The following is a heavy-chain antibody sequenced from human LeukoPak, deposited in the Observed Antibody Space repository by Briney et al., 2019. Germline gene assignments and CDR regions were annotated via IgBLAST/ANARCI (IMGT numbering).Heavy chain of an antibody. CDR2: VSYTGSA. V-gene: IGHV4-39*01. Sequence: SETLSLTCTVSGGSISSSTYYWGWIRQPPEKGLEWIGSVSYTGSAYYNPSLKSRVTISVDTSKRQVSLDLSSVTAADTAVYYCARITVGFDYWGQGALVTVSS. CDR3: ARITVGFDY. D-gene: IGHD1-14*01. CDR1: GGSISSSTYY. J-gene: IGHJ4*02.